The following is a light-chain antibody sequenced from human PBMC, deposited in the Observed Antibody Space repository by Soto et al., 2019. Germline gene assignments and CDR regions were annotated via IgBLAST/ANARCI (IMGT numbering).Light chain of an antibody. CDR1: QDISDH. Sequence: DVQLTQSPSSLPASIGDRVTITCRAIQDISDHLNWYQQKRGKAPNLLIYGASTLQSGVPSRFSGSGSGTDFTLTISSLQAEDFATYYCQQSYSTPPFTFGQGTKVEI. CDR2: GAS. V-gene: IGKV1-39*01. CDR3: QQSYSTPPFT. J-gene: IGKJ2*01.